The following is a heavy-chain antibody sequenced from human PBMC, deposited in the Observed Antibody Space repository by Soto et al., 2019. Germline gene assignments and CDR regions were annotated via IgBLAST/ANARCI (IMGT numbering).Heavy chain of an antibody. CDR1: GLIFSNYK. CDR3: ARDTNGLHY. Sequence: GGSLRLSCAASGLIFSNYKMHWVRQAPGKGLVWVSRINTDGSITDYADSVKGRFTVSRDNARNTMYLQMNSLTADDTAVYYCARDTNGLHYWGQGTLVTVSS. CDR2: INTDGSIT. D-gene: IGHD1-1*01. V-gene: IGHV3-74*01. J-gene: IGHJ4*02.